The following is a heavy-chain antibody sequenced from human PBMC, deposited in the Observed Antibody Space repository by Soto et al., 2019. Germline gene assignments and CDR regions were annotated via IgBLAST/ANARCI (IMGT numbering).Heavy chain of an antibody. Sequence: GGSLRLSCAASGFTFSSYAMHWVRQAPGKGLEYVSAISSNGGSTYYANSVKGRFTISRDNSKNTLYLQMGSLRAEDMAVYYCARDKWLRAPDYYYYMDVWGKGTTVTVSS. V-gene: IGHV3-64*01. CDR1: GFTFSSYA. CDR2: ISSNGGST. CDR3: ARDKWLRAPDYYYYMDV. J-gene: IGHJ6*03. D-gene: IGHD5-12*01.